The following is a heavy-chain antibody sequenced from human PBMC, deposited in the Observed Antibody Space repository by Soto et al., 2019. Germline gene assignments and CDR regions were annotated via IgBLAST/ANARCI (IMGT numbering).Heavy chain of an antibody. CDR3: ARGNDGDRLQH. Sequence: QVQLQESGPGLVKPSGTLSLTCAVSGGSISSSDWWNWVRQPPGKGLEWIGEVYRSGSTDYNPSRKSRVTTSVDKSKSQLSLKRNSVTAADTAVYSCARGNDGDRLQHWGQGTLVTVSS. V-gene: IGHV4-4*02. CDR2: VYRSGST. CDR1: GGSISSSDW. J-gene: IGHJ1*01. D-gene: IGHD4-17*01.